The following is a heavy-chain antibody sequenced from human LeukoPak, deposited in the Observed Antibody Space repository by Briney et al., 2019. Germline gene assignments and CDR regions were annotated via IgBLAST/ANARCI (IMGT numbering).Heavy chain of an antibody. V-gene: IGHV3-48*02. CDR1: GLTFSDYC. CDR2: ISTSGGGI. CDR3: ARETLASLR. J-gene: IGHJ4*02. Sequence: GGSLRLSCATSGLTFSDYCMNWVRQAPGRGLEWVSYISTSGGGISYADSVKGRFTIYRDNSRYSLYLEMNRLIEEDTSVYYSARETLASLRWGQRTLVTVSS.